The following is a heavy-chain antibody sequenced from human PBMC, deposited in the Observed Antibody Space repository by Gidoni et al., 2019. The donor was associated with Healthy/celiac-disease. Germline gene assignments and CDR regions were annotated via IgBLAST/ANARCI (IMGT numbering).Heavy chain of an antibody. D-gene: IGHD3-10*01. J-gene: IGHJ5*02. V-gene: IGHV4-61*02. CDR2: IYTSGIT. CDR3: AAGVIRNWFDP. Sequence: QVQLQESGPGLVKPSQTLSLTCTVSGGSISSGSYYWSWIRQPAGKGLEWIGRIYTSGITNYNPSLKSRVTISVDTSKNQFSLKLSSVTAADTAVYYCAAGVIRNWFDPWGQGTLVTISS. CDR1: GGSISSGSYY.